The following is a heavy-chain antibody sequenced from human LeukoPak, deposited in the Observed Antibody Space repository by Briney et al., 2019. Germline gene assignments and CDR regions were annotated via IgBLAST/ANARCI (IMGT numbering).Heavy chain of an antibody. J-gene: IGHJ5*02. D-gene: IGHD2-15*01. Sequence: SETLSLTCTVSGGSISSYYWSWIRQPPGKGLEWIGYIYYSGSTNYNPSLKSRVTISVDTSKNQFSLKLGSVTAADTAVYYCARDEGLSPVGYCSGGSCYSGWFDPWGQGTLVTVSS. CDR2: IYYSGST. CDR3: ARDEGLSPVGYCSGGSCYSGWFDP. V-gene: IGHV4-59*01. CDR1: GGSISSYY.